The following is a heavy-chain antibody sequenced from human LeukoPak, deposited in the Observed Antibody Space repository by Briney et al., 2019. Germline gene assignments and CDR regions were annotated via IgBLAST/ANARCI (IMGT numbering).Heavy chain of an antibody. CDR2: ISYDGSNK. CDR1: GFTFSSYA. CDR3: AREGYSSSWYERNYFDY. Sequence: GWSLRLSCAASGFTFSSYAMHWVRQAPGKGLEWVAVISYDGSNKYYADSVKGRFTISRDNSKNTLYLQMNSLRAEDTAVYYCAREGYSSSWYERNYFDYWGQGTLVTVSS. D-gene: IGHD6-13*01. J-gene: IGHJ4*02. V-gene: IGHV3-30-3*01.